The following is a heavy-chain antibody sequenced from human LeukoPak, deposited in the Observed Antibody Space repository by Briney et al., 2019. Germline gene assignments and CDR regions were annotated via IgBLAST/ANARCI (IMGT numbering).Heavy chain of an antibody. CDR2: INPSGGST. J-gene: IGHJ4*02. CDR1: GYTFTSYY. Sequence: ASVKVSCKASGYTFTSYYMHWVRQAPGQGLEWMGIINPSGGSTNYAQKFQGRVTMTRDTSTSTVYMELSSLRSEYTAVYYCARGDYYGSSGYLQFDYWGQGTLVTVSS. V-gene: IGHV1-46*01. CDR3: ARGDYYGSSGYLQFDY. D-gene: IGHD3-22*01.